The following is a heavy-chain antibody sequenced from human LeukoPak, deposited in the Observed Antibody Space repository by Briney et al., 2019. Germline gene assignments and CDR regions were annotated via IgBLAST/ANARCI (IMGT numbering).Heavy chain of an antibody. CDR3: AKDRGAYYQYYFDY. Sequence: GGSLRLSCAASGFTFSSYAMHWVRQAPGKGLEWVAVISYDGSNKYYADSVNGRFTVSRDSSKNTLFLQLNSLRPEDTAVYYCAKDRGAYYQYYFDYWGQGTLVTVSS. J-gene: IGHJ4*02. D-gene: IGHD3-22*01. V-gene: IGHV3-30-3*01. CDR2: ISYDGSNK. CDR1: GFTFSSYA.